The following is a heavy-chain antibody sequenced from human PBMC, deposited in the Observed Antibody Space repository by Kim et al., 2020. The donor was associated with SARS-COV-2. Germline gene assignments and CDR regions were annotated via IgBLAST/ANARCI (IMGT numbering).Heavy chain of an antibody. D-gene: IGHD3-10*01. J-gene: IGHJ4*02. CDR3: ARDDTPFYGSGSYAYFDY. CDR1: GYTFTSYY. Sequence: ASVKVSCKASGYTFTSYYMHWVRQAPGQGLEWMGIINPSGGSTSYAQKFQGRVTMTRDTSTSTVYMELSSLRSEDTAVYYCARDDTPFYGSGSYAYFDYWGQETLVTVSS. CDR2: INPSGGST. V-gene: IGHV1-46*01.